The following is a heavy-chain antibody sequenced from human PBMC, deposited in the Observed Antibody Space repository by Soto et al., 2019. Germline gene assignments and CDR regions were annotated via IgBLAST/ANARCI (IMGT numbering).Heavy chain of an antibody. CDR1: GGSISSSSYY. CDR2: IYYSGST. Sequence: SETLSLTCTVSGGSISSSSYYWGWIRQPPGKGLEWIGSIYYSGSTYYNPSLKSRVTISVDTSKNQFSLKLSSVTAADTAVYYCARHVLGTYGSGSHGPLIAFDYWGQGTLVTVSS. J-gene: IGHJ4*02. D-gene: IGHD3-10*01. CDR3: ARHVLGTYGSGSHGPLIAFDY. V-gene: IGHV4-39*01.